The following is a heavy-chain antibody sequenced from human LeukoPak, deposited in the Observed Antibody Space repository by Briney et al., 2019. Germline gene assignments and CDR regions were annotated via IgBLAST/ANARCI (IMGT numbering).Heavy chain of an antibody. CDR2: ISDGGRDT. D-gene: IGHD6-13*01. CDR3: ARERYSSNPYYYYGMDV. J-gene: IGHJ6*02. Sequence: PGGSLGLSCASSGFLFAGYAMNWVRQAPGKGPEWVSSISDGGRDTYYADSVRGRFTISRDNSKKMLYLQMNSLRAEDTAVYYCARERYSSNPYYYYGMDVWGQGTTVTVSS. V-gene: IGHV3-23*01. CDR1: GFLFAGYA.